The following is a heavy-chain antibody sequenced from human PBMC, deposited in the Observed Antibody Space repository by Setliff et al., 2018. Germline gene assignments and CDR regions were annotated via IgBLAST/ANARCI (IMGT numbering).Heavy chain of an antibody. V-gene: IGHV1-24*01. D-gene: IGHD3-3*01. Sequence: EASVKVSCKVSGYTLTELSMHWVRQAPGKGLEWMGGFDPEDGETIYAQKFQGRVTMTEDTSTDTANMELSSLRSEDTAVYYCATGHVLRFLEGTEDYNHWFDPWGQGTLVTVSS. CDR2: FDPEDGET. CDR3: ATGHVLRFLEGTEDYNHWFDP. J-gene: IGHJ5*02. CDR1: GYTLTELS.